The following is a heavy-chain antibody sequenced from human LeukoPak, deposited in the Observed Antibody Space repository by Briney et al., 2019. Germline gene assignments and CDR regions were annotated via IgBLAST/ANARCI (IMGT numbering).Heavy chain of an antibody. CDR1: GFTFSSYS. CDR2: ISSSSSYI. V-gene: IGHV3-21*01. CDR3: ARDRCSGGSCRFDP. D-gene: IGHD2-15*01. J-gene: IGHJ5*02. Sequence: GRSLRLSCAASGFTFSSYSMNWVRQAPGKGLEWVSSISSSSSYIYYADSVKGRFTISRDNAKNSLYLQMNSLRAEDTAVYYCARDRCSGGSCRFDPWGQGTLVTVSS.